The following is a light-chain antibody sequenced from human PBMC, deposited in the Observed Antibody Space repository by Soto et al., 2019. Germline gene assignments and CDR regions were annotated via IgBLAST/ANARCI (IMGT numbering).Light chain of an antibody. CDR1: SSDIGGYDY. J-gene: IGLJ2*01. CDR2: DVN. CDR3: TSYASGSSHVV. V-gene: IGLV2-14*01. Sequence: QSALTQPASVSGSPGPSITLSCTGTSSDIGGYDYVSWYQRHPGKAPKLIIYDVNNRPSGVSNRFSGSKSGNTASLTISGLQAEDEADYYCTSYASGSSHVVFGGGTKLTVL.